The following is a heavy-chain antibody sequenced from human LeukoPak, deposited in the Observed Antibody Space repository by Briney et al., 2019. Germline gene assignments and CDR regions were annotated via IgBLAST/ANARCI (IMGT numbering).Heavy chain of an antibody. V-gene: IGHV4-39*01. CDR3: ARHVGFITMVRGVINNNWFDP. J-gene: IGHJ5*02. D-gene: IGHD3-10*01. Sequence: SETLSLTCLVSGGSMSSYYWGWIRRPPGKGLEWIGSIYYSGSPYYNPSLKSRVTISVDTSKKQFSLKLSSVTAADTAVYYCARHVGFITMVRGVINNNWFDPWGQGTLVTVSS. CDR1: GGSMSSYY. CDR2: IYYSGSP.